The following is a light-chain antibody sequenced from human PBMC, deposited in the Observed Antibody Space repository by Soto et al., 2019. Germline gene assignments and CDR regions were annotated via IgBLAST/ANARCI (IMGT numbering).Light chain of an antibody. J-gene: IGKJ4*01. Sequence: EIVMTQSPAILSVSPGEGATLSCRASQSVASNLAWYQQKPGPAPRLLIYGASSRATGIPARFSGSGSGTEFTLTISSLQPEDFAVYYCQQYINWPPLTFGGGTKVEI. V-gene: IGKV3-15*01. CDR3: QQYINWPPLT. CDR1: QSVASN. CDR2: GAS.